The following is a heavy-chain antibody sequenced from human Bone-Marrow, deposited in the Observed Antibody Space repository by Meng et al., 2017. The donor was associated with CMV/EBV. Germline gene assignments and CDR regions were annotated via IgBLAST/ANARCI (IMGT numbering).Heavy chain of an antibody. CDR1: GGSISMGDYY. CDR2: IYYSGST. CDR3: ARVLSGYFDY. D-gene: IGHD2-15*01. Sequence: QVPLQQSGPVLLKPSQTLSLTCTVSGGSISMGDYYWSWIRQPPGKGLEWIGYIYYSGSTYYNPSLKSRVTISVDTSKNQFSLKLSSVTAADTAVYYCARVLSGYFDYWGQGTLVTVSS. J-gene: IGHJ4*02. V-gene: IGHV4-30-4*08.